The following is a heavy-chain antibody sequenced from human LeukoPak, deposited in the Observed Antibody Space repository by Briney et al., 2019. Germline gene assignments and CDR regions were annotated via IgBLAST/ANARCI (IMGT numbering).Heavy chain of an antibody. V-gene: IGHV1-69*13. CDR2: IISAFGPA. CDR1: GYTFTSYA. J-gene: IGHJ5*02. CDR3: ARGVVPAAITSWFDP. D-gene: IGHD2-2*01. Sequence: GASVKVSCKASGYTFTSYAMNWVRQAPGQGLEWMGGIISAFGPANYAQKFQGRVTITADESINTAYMELSSLRSEDTAVYYCARGVVPAAITSWFDPWGQGTLVTVSS.